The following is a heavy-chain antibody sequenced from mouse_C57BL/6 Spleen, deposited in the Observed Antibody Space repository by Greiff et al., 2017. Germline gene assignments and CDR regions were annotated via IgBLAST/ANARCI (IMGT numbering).Heavy chain of an antibody. CDR3: ARYTSYWYFDV. D-gene: IGHD1-1*01. CDR2: IYPGDGDT. Sequence: VQLKESGAELVKPGASVKISCKASGYAFSSYWMNWVKQRPGKGLEWIGQIYPGDGDTNYNGKFKGKATLTADKSSSTAYMQLSSLTAEDSAVYFYARYTSYWYFDVWGTGTTVTVSS. V-gene: IGHV1-80*01. J-gene: IGHJ1*03. CDR1: GYAFSSYW.